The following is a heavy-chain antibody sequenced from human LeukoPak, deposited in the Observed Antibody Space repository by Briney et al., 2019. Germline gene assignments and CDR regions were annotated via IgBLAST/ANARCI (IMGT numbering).Heavy chain of an antibody. J-gene: IGHJ4*02. V-gene: IGHV4-34*01. D-gene: IGHD3-22*01. CDR2: INHSGST. CDR3: ARGGYYDSSGYYLDY. Sequence: SETLSLTCAVYGGSFSGYYWSWIRQPPGKGLEWIGEINHSGSTNYNPSLKSRVTISVDTSKNQFSLKLGSVTAADTAVYYCARGGYYDSSGYYLDYWGQGALVTVSS. CDR1: GGSFSGYY.